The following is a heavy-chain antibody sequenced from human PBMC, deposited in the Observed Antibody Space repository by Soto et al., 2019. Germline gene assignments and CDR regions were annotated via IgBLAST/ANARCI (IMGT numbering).Heavy chain of an antibody. J-gene: IGHJ4*02. Sequence: QVQLVESGGGVVQPGRSLRLSCAASGFTFSSYGMHWVRQAPGKGLEWVAVIWYDGSNKYYADSVKGRFTVSRDNAKNTLYLQMNSLRVEDTAVYYCATAEVDYWGPGTLVTVSS. CDR1: GFTFSSYG. CDR3: ATAEVDY. CDR2: IWYDGSNK. V-gene: IGHV3-33*01.